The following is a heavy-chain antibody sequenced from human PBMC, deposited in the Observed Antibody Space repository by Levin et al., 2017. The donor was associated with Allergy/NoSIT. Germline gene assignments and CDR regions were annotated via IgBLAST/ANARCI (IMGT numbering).Heavy chain of an antibody. D-gene: IGHD2-15*01. Sequence: PSETLSLTCAVSGGSISSGGYSWSWIRQPPGKGLEWIGYIYHSGSTYYNPSLKSRVTISVDRSKNQFSLKLSSVTAADTAVYYCARDRSGGEGFFDYWGQGTLVTVSS. CDR3: ARDRSGGEGFFDY. CDR2: IYHSGST. V-gene: IGHV4-30-2*01. CDR1: GGSISSGGYS. J-gene: IGHJ4*02.